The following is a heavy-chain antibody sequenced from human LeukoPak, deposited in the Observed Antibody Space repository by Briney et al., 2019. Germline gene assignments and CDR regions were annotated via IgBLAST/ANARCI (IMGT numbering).Heavy chain of an antibody. CDR3: AKDRAGKTAMVRDFEY. V-gene: IGHV3-23*01. Sequence: PGGSLRLSCAACGFTFSSYAMTWVRQAPGKGLEWVSAISGSGGTTYYADSVKGRFTISRDNAKNTLYLQMSSLRAEDTAIYYCAKDRAGKTAMVRDFEYWGQGTLVTVSS. CDR2: ISGSGGTT. J-gene: IGHJ4*02. CDR1: GFTFSSYA. D-gene: IGHD5-18*01.